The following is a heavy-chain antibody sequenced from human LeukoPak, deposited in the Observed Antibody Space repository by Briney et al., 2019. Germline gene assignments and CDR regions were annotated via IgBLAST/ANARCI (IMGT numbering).Heavy chain of an antibody. D-gene: IGHD4-17*01. V-gene: IGHV1-18*01. J-gene: IGHJ4*02. CDR2: ISAYNGNT. CDR3: ARVRSGTTVTKLPKPIDY. CDR1: GYTFTSYG. Sequence: ASVKVSFKASGYTFTSYGISWVRQAPGQGLEWMGWISAYNGNTNYAQKLQGRVTMPTDTSTSTTYMELRRLRSDDTAVYYCARVRSGTTVTKLPKPIDYWGQGTLVTVSS.